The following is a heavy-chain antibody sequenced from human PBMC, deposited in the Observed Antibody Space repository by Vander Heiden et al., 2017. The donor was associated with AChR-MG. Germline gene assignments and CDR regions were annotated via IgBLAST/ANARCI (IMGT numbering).Heavy chain of an antibody. Sequence: EVQLVESGGGLVQPGGSLRLSCAASGFTFSSYDMHWVRQATGKGLEWVSAIGTAGDTYYPGSVKGRFTISRENAKNSLYLQMNSLRAGDTAVYYCARGLSWNNWNSPYYFDYWGQGTLVTVSS. CDR1: GFTFSSYD. D-gene: IGHD1-1*01. CDR2: IGTAGDT. V-gene: IGHV3-13*01. J-gene: IGHJ4*02. CDR3: ARGLSWNNWNSPYYFDY.